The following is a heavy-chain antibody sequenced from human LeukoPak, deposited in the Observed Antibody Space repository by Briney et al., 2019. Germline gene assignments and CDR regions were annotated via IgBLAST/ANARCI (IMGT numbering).Heavy chain of an antibody. D-gene: IGHD2-21*02. CDR3: ARAAYCGGDCYYYFDY. CDR1: GYTLTGYY. CDR2: INPNNGGT. Sequence: GASVKVSCKASGYTLTGYYMHWVRQAPGQGLELMGWINPNNGGTYYAQKLQGRVTMTWDTSISTAYMELTGLRSDDTAVYYCARAAYCGGDCYYYFDYWGQGTLVTVSS. J-gene: IGHJ4*02. V-gene: IGHV1-2*02.